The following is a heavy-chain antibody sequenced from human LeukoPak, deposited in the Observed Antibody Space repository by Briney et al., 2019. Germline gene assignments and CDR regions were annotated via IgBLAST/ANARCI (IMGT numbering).Heavy chain of an antibody. D-gene: IGHD6-6*01. J-gene: IGHJ6*03. CDR3: AKVKSSSSPARGYYYYMDV. CDR1: GFTFSSYG. Sequence: GGSLRLSCAASGFTFSSYGMHWVRQAPGKGLEWVAFIRYDGSNKYYADSVKGRFTISRDNSKNTLYLQMNSLRAEDTAVYYCAKVKSSSSPARGYYYYMDVWGKGTTVTVSS. V-gene: IGHV3-30*02. CDR2: IRYDGSNK.